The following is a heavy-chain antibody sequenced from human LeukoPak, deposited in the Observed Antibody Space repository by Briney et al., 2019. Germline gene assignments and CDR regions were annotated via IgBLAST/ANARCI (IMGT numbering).Heavy chain of an antibody. CDR3: ARHVLFSTGLNDY. Sequence: PSETLSLTCAVSGYSISSGYYWGWIRQPPGEGLEWIGSIYHSGSTYYNPSLKSRVTISVDTSKNQFSLKLSSVTAADTAVYYCARHVLFSTGLNDYWGQGTLVTVSS. CDR2: IYHSGST. D-gene: IGHD2-2*01. V-gene: IGHV4-38-2*01. CDR1: GYSISSGYY. J-gene: IGHJ4*02.